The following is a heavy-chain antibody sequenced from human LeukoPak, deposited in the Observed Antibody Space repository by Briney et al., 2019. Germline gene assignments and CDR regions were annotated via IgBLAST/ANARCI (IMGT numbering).Heavy chain of an antibody. D-gene: IGHD3-10*01. V-gene: IGHV3-48*01. J-gene: IGHJ4*02. CDR2: ISSSSSTI. CDR3: AKESLYYYGSGSYYTN. Sequence: PGGSLRLSCAASGFTFSSYSMNWVRQAPGKGLEWVSYISSSSSTIYYADSVKGRFTISRDNAKNSLYLQMNSLRAEDTAVYYCAKESLYYYGSGSYYTNWGQGTLVTVSS. CDR1: GFTFSSYS.